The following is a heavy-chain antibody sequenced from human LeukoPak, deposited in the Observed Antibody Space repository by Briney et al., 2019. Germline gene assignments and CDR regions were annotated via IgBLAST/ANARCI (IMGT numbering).Heavy chain of an antibody. V-gene: IGHV4-34*01. Sequence: PSETLSLTCAVYGGSFSGYYWSWIRQPPGKGLEWIGEINHSGSTNYNPSLKRRVTISVDTSMTQFSLTLSSVTAAATAVYYCARYKDRLGYSSSWYYFDYWGQGTLVTVSS. CDR3: ARYKDRLGYSSSWYYFDY. CDR1: GGSFSGYY. J-gene: IGHJ4*02. CDR2: INHSGST. D-gene: IGHD6-13*01.